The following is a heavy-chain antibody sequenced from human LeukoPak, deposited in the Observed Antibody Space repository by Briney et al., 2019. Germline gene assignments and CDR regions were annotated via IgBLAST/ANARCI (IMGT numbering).Heavy chain of an antibody. D-gene: IGHD3-9*01. CDR2: IYPGDSDT. V-gene: IGHV5-51*01. CDR3: AIAPPSYDILTGYYGGAFDN. Sequence: GESLKISCKGSGYRFGTYWIAWVRQMPGKGLEWMWIIYPGDSDTRYSPSFQGQVTISADKSISTAFLRWTSLQASDTAMYYCAIAPPSYDILTGYYGGAFDNWGQGTLVTVSS. CDR1: GYRFGTYW. J-gene: IGHJ4*02.